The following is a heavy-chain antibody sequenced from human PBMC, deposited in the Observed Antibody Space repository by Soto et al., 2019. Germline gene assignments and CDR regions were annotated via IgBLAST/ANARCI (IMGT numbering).Heavy chain of an antibody. V-gene: IGHV3-74*01. Sequence: EVQLVESGGGLVQPGGSLRLSCVASGFTFNYYWMHWVRQAPGKGLVWVSRIQSDGSSPDYVDSVKGRFTISRDNAKNTLYLRMNNLSAEDTAVYYCARGGDPDYWGQGTLVTVSS. D-gene: IGHD2-21*02. CDR3: ARGGDPDY. CDR1: GFTFNYYW. J-gene: IGHJ4*02. CDR2: IQSDGSSP.